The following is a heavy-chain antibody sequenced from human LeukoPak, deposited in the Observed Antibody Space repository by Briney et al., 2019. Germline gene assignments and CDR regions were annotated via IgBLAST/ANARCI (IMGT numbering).Heavy chain of an antibody. Sequence: ASVKVSCKASGYNFNIYGLTWVRQSPRQGLEWMGWISASNGQTNYAQKFQGRVSMTTDTSTTTAYVEIRSLTSEDTATYYCAKAMYASSSAVDWGQGTLVTVS. V-gene: IGHV1-18*01. D-gene: IGHD2-8*01. CDR2: ISASNGQT. CDR3: AKAMYASSSAVD. J-gene: IGHJ4*02. CDR1: GYNFNIYG.